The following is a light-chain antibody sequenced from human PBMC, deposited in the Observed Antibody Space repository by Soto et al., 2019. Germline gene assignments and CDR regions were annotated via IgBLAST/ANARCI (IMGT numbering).Light chain of an antibody. CDR1: QAVSTW. Sequence: DIQMTQSPSSVSASVGDTVTITCRASQAVSTWLAWYQQKPGGAPKLLLYAASSLQSGVPSRFSGSGSGTDFTLTIRSLQPEDFATYYCQQGASFPRTFGGGTKVEIK. CDR3: QQGASFPRT. CDR2: AAS. J-gene: IGKJ4*01. V-gene: IGKV1-12*01.